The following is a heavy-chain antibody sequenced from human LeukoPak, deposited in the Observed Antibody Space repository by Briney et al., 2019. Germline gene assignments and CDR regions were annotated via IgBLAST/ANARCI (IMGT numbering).Heavy chain of an antibody. CDR2: IRYDGSNK. CDR3: EKGGGYEANYYYYYYVV. CDR1: GFTFSSYG. J-gene: IGHJ4*02. Sequence: PGGSLRLSCAASGFTFSSYGMHWVRQAPGKGLEWVAFIRYDGSNKYYADSVKGRFTISRDNSKNTVYLQMKSLRAEDTAVYYCEKGGGYEANYYYYYYVVWGQGTLVTVSS. V-gene: IGHV3-30*02. D-gene: IGHD5-12*01.